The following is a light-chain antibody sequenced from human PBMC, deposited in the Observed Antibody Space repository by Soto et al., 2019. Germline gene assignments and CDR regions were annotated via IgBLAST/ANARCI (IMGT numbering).Light chain of an antibody. V-gene: IGLV1-40*01. J-gene: IGLJ2*01. CDR2: GNS. CDR3: QSYDSSLSVV. CDR1: SSNIGAGYD. Sequence: QSVLTQPPSVSGAPGQRVTYSCTGSSSNIGAGYDVHWYQQLPGTAPKLLIYGNSNRPSGVPDRFSGSKSGTSASLAITGLQAEDEADYYCQSYDSSLSVVFGGETQLTVL.